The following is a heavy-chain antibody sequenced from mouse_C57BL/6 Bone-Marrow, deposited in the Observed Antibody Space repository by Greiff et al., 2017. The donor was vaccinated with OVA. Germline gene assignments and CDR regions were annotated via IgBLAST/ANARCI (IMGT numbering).Heavy chain of an antibody. CDR2: INPYNGDT. D-gene: IGHD1-1*01. CDR1: GYSFTGYF. Sequence: DVQLVESGPELVKPGDSVKISCKASGYSFTGYFLNWVMQSHGKSLEWIGRINPYNGDTFYNQKFKGKATLTVDKSSSTAHMELRSLTSEDSAVYYCARGGYGSSFWYFDVGGTGTTVTVSS. CDR3: ARGGYGSSFWYFDV. J-gene: IGHJ1*03. V-gene: IGHV1-20*01.